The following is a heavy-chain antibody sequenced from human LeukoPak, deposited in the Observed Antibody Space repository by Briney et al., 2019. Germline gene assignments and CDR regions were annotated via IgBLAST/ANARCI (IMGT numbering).Heavy chain of an antibody. CDR2: IYPGDSDT. D-gene: IGHD1-7*01. J-gene: IGHJ6*02. CDR1: GYSFTSYW. V-gene: IGHV5-51*01. CDR3: ARHVGTTFYYYYGMDV. Sequence: GESLKISCKGSGYSFTSYWIGWVRQMPGKGLEWMGIIYPGDSDTRYSPSFQGQVTISADKSISTAYLQWSSLKASDTATYYCARHVGTTFYYYYGMDVWGQGTTVTVSS.